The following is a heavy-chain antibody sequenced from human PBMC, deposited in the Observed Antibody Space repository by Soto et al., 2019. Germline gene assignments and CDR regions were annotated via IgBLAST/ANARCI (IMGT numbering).Heavy chain of an antibody. CDR2: IYYNGST. D-gene: IGHD3-3*01. J-gene: IGHJ5*02. CDR1: GGSISSYY. Sequence: SETLSLPCTVSGGSISSYYWRWIRQPPGKGLEWIGYIYYNGSTNYNPSLKSRVTISVDTSKNQFSLKLSSVTAADTAVYYCARTYYDFWSGYWRWFAPRGQGTLVTVSS. V-gene: IGHV4-59*01. CDR3: ARTYYDFWSGYWRWFAP.